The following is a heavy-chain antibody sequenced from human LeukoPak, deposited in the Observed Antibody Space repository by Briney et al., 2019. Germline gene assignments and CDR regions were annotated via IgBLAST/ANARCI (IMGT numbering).Heavy chain of an antibody. J-gene: IGHJ3*02. CDR3: ARGSGYDYGTVDDAFDI. V-gene: IGHV3-21*01. Sequence: GGSLRLSCAASGFTFSSYSMNWVRQAPGKGLEWVSSISSSSRYIYYADSVKGRFTISRDNAKNSLYLQMNSLGAEDTAVYYCARGSGYDYGTVDDAFDIWGQGTMVTVSS. CDR2: ISSSSRYI. D-gene: IGHD5-12*01. CDR1: GFTFSSYS.